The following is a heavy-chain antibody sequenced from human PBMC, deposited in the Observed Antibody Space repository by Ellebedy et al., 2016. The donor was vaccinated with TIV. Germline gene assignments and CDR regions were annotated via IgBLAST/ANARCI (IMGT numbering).Heavy chain of an antibody. CDR1: GGSISSYY. CDR3: ASLYTMYGSSWYEEYFQH. J-gene: IGHJ1*01. Sequence: SETLSLXXTVSGGSISSYYWSWIRQPPGKGLEWIGYIYYSGSTNYNPSLKSRVTISVDTSKNQFSLKLSSVTAADTAVYYCASLYTMYGSSWYEEYFQHWGQGTLVTVSS. V-gene: IGHV4-59*01. D-gene: IGHD6-13*01. CDR2: IYYSGST.